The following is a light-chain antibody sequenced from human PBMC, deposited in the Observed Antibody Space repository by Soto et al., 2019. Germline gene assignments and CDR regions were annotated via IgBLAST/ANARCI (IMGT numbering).Light chain of an antibody. Sequence: DLQMTQSPSSLSASVGDRVTMTCLASQSISGYLNWYQKKSGQAPRLLMYAASSLQSGVPSRFSGSGSGTDFTLTISSLQPEDSATYYCQQSDSRPWTFGQGTKVDIK. CDR2: AAS. CDR3: QQSDSRPWT. V-gene: IGKV1-39*01. CDR1: QSISGY. J-gene: IGKJ1*01.